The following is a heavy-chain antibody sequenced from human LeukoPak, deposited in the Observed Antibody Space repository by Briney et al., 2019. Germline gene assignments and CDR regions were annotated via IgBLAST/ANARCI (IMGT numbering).Heavy chain of an antibody. CDR3: ARDVAAAGILRGLDV. D-gene: IGHD6-13*01. J-gene: IGHJ6*02. V-gene: IGHV3-33*01. Sequence: GGSLRLSCAASGFTFNSYGMHWVRQAPGKGLEWVAVIWYDGSNKYYADSVKGRFTISRDNSKNTLYLQMNSLRAEDTAVYYCARDVAAAGILRGLDVWGQGTTVTVSS. CDR1: GFTFNSYG. CDR2: IWYDGSNK.